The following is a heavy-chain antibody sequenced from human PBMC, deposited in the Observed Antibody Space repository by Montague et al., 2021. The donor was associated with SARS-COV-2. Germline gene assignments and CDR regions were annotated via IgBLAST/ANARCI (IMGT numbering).Heavy chain of an antibody. D-gene: IGHD3-10*01. J-gene: IGHJ4*02. Sequence: SETLSLTCTVSGGSISSSSYYWGWIRQPPEKGLGWIGGIYYSGSTYYNPSLKSRVTISVDTSKNQFSLKLSSVTAADTAVYYCARESGSGSYLVYWGQGTLVTVSS. V-gene: IGHV4-39*01. CDR3: ARESGSGSYLVY. CDR2: IYYSGST. CDR1: GGSISSSSYY.